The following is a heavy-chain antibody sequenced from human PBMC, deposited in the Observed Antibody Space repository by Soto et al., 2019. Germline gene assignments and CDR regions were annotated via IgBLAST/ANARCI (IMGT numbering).Heavy chain of an antibody. J-gene: IGHJ5*02. CDR3: ARRGNWNYMYWFDP. CDR2: IYYSGST. D-gene: IGHD1-7*01. V-gene: IGHV4-59*01. CDR1: GGSISSYY. Sequence: PSETLSLTCTVSGGSISSYYWSWIRQPPGKGLEWIGYIYYSGSTNYNPSLKSRVTISVDTSKNQFSLKLSSVAAADTAVYYCARRGNWNYMYWFDPWGQGTLVTVSS.